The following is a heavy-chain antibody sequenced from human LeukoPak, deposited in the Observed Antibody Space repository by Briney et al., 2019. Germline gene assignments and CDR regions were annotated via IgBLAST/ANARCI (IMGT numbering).Heavy chain of an antibody. J-gene: IGHJ4*02. V-gene: IGHV4-34*01. Sequence: SETLSLTCAVYGGSFSGYYWNWIRQPPGKGLEWIGEINHSGSTNYSPSLKSRVTISVDTSKNQFSLKLSSVTAADTAVYYCASGYSYGYNALDYWGQGTLVTVSS. CDR1: GGSFSGYY. CDR2: INHSGST. D-gene: IGHD5-18*01. CDR3: ASGYSYGYNALDY.